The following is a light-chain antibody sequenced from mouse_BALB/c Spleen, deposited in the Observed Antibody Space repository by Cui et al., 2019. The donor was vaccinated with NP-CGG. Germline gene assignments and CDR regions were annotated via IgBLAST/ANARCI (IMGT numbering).Light chain of an antibody. CDR3: ALWYSNHWV. CDR1: TGAVTTSNY. Sequence: QAVVTQESPLPTSSGETATLTCRSSTGAVTTSNYANWVQEKPDHLFTGLIGGTNNRPPGVPARFSGSLIGDKAALTITGAQTEDEAIYFCALWYSNHWVFGRGTKLTVL. CDR2: GTN. V-gene: IGLV1*01. J-gene: IGLJ1*01.